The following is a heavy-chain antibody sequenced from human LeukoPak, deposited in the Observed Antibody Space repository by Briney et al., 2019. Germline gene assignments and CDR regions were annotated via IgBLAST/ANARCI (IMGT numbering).Heavy chain of an antibody. CDR1: GFTFSSYE. Sequence: GGTLRLSCAASGFTFSSYEMNWVRQAPGKGLEWVSYISSSGSTIYYADSVKGRFTISRDNSKNTLYLQMNSLRAEDTAVYYCAELGITMIGGVWGKGTTVTISS. CDR3: AELGITMIGGV. CDR2: ISSSGSTI. J-gene: IGHJ6*04. V-gene: IGHV3-48*03. D-gene: IGHD3-10*02.